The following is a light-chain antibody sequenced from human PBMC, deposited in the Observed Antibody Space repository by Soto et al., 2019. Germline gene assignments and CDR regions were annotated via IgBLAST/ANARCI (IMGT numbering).Light chain of an antibody. J-gene: IGKJ1*01. Sequence: DIQMTQSPSTLSASVGDRVTITCRASQSISSWLAWYQQKPGKAPKILIYDASSLESGVPSRFIGSGSGTDFTLTISCLQPDDFATYYCQQYNSYPWTFGQGTKVEIK. CDR1: QSISSW. CDR2: DAS. V-gene: IGKV1-5*01. CDR3: QQYNSYPWT.